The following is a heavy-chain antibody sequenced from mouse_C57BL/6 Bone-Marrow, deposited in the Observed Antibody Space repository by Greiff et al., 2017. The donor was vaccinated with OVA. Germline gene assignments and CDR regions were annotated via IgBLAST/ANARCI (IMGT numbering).Heavy chain of an antibody. CDR3: ARRAVATPDAMDY. CDR1: GYTFTSYW. D-gene: IGHD1-1*01. J-gene: IGHJ4*01. Sequence: QVQLQQPGAELVKPGASVKLSCKASGYTFTSYWMHWVKQRPGQGLEWIGMIHPNSGSTNYNEKFKSKATLTVDKSSSTAYMQLSSLTSEDSAVYYCARRAVATPDAMDYWGQGTSVTVSS. V-gene: IGHV1-64*01. CDR2: IHPNSGST.